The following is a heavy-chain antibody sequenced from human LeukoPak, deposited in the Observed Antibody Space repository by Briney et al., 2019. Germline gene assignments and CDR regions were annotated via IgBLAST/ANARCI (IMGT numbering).Heavy chain of an antibody. D-gene: IGHD3-22*01. CDR3: ARVPTYYYDSSDYSAPNDY. Sequence: SETLSLTCTVSGGSVSSGSYYWSWIRQPPGKGLEWIGYIYYSGSTNYNPSLKSRVTISVDTSKNQFSLKLSSVTAADTAVYYCARVPTYYYDSSDYSAPNDYWGQGTLVTVSS. J-gene: IGHJ4*02. CDR1: GGSVSSGSYY. CDR2: IYYSGST. V-gene: IGHV4-61*01.